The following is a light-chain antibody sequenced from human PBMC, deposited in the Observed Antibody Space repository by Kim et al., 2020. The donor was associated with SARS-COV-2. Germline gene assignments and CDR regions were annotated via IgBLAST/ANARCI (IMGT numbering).Light chain of an antibody. CDR3: QQYGSSWT. V-gene: IGKV3-20*01. Sequence: FFPPSPGTLSLSPGERATLSCRASQSVSSSYLAWYQQKPGKAPRLLIYGASSRATGIPDRFSGSWSGTDFTLTISRLEPEDFAVYSCQQYGSSWTFGQGTTVDIK. J-gene: IGKJ1*01. CDR1: QSVSSSY. CDR2: GAS.